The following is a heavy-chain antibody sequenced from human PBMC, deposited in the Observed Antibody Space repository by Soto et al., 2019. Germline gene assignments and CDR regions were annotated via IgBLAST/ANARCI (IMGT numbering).Heavy chain of an antibody. Sequence: QAXGSLRLACSAAGFTFSSYEMSWVRQAPGKGLEWVSYISSSGSTIYYADSVKGRFTISRDNAKNSLYLQMNSLRAEDTAVYYCASLDYVSLYYYGMDVWGQGTTVTVSS. V-gene: IGHV3-48*03. CDR2: ISSSGSTI. CDR1: GFTFSSYE. D-gene: IGHD4-17*01. CDR3: ASLDYVSLYYYGMDV. J-gene: IGHJ6*02.